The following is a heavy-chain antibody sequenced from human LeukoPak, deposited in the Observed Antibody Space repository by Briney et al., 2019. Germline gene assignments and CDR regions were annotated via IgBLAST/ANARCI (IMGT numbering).Heavy chain of an antibody. CDR3: ARDSTPMIVVVITTPEFDP. Sequence: GASVKVSCKASGYTFTGYYMHWVRQAPGQGLEWMGWINPNSGGTNYAQKFQGRVTMTRDTSISTAYMELSRLRSDDTAVYYCARDSTPMIVVVITTPEFDPWGQGTLVTVSS. CDR2: INPNSGGT. D-gene: IGHD3-22*01. J-gene: IGHJ5*02. V-gene: IGHV1-2*02. CDR1: GYTFTGYY.